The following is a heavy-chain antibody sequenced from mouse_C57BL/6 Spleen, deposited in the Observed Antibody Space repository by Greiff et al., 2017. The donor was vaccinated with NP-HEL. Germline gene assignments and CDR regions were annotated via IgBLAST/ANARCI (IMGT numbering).Heavy chain of an antibody. CDR1: GYTFTSYG. CDR3: ARNFGTTVVAPYAMDY. J-gene: IGHJ4*01. D-gene: IGHD1-1*01. Sequence: QVQLQQSGAELARPGASVKLSCKASGYTFTSYGISWVKQRTGQGLEWIGEIYPRSGNTYYNEKFKGKATLTADKSSSTAYMELRSLPSEDSAVYFCARNFGTTVVAPYAMDYWGQGTSVTVSS. CDR2: IYPRSGNT. V-gene: IGHV1-81*01.